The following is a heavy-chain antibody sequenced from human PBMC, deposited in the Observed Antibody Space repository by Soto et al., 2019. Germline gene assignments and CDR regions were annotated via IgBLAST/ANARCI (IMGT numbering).Heavy chain of an antibody. CDR3: ARWGFTTFDYYDSSGPSLYYYYYGMDV. J-gene: IGHJ6*02. CDR2: INPNSGGT. V-gene: IGHV1-2*04. D-gene: IGHD3-22*01. Sequence: ASVKVSCKASGYTFTGYYMHWVRQAPGQGLEWMGWINPNSGGTNYAQKFQGWVTMTRDTSISTAYMVLSRLRSDDTAVYYCARWGFTTFDYYDSSGPSLYYYYYGMDVWGQGTTVTVSS. CDR1: GYTFTGYY.